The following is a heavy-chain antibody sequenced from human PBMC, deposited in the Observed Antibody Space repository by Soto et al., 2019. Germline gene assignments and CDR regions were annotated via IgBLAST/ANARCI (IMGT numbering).Heavy chain of an antibody. J-gene: IGHJ6*02. CDR1: GGSISSYY. CDR2: IYYSGST. CDR3: ARALHYCSSTSCYYYYYGMDV. Sequence: SGTLSLTCTVSGGSISSYYWSWIRQPPGKGLEWIGYIYYSGSTNYNPSLKSRVTISVDTSKNQFSLKLSSVTAADTAVYYCARALHYCSSTSCYYYYYGMDVWGQGTTVTVSS. D-gene: IGHD2-2*01. V-gene: IGHV4-59*01.